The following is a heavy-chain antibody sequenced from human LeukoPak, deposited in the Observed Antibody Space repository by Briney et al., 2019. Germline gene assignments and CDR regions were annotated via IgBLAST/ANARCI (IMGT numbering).Heavy chain of an antibody. V-gene: IGHV4-4*07. Sequence: SETLSLTCTVSGGSISSYYWSWIRQPAGQGLEWVGRIYTSGSTNYNPSLKSGVTMSVDTSKNQFSLKLSSVTAADTAVYYCARMSSSSWYGYFDYWGQGTLVTVSS. D-gene: IGHD6-13*01. CDR1: GGSISSYY. J-gene: IGHJ4*02. CDR3: ARMSSSSWYGYFDY. CDR2: IYTSGST.